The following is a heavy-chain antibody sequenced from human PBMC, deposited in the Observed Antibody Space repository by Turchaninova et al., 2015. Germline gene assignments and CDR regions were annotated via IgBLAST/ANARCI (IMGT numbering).Heavy chain of an antibody. CDR2: INHSGST. CDR3: ARLHYDILTGGPYYFDY. V-gene: IGHV4-34*01. D-gene: IGHD3-9*01. CDR1: GGSFSNYY. Sequence: QVQLQPWGAGLLKPSETLYLTCAVDGGSFSNYYWSWIRQAPGKGLEWIGEINHSGSTNYNPSLKSRVTISVDTSKNQFSLKLSSVTAADTAVYYCARLHYDILTGGPYYFDYWGQGTLVTVSS. J-gene: IGHJ4*02.